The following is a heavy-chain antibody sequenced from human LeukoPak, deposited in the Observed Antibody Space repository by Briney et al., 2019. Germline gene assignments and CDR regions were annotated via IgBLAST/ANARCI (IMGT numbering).Heavy chain of an antibody. CDR2: INHSGST. J-gene: IGHJ6*04. CDR1: GGSFSGYY. D-gene: IGHD2-2*02. CDR3: ARVVVVPAAIGDV. Sequence: SETLSLTCAVYGGSFSGYYWSWIRQPPGKGLEWIGEINHSGSTKYNPSLKSRVTISVDTSKNQFSLKLSSVTAADTAVYYCARVVVVPAAIGDVWGKGTTVTVSS. V-gene: IGHV4-34*01.